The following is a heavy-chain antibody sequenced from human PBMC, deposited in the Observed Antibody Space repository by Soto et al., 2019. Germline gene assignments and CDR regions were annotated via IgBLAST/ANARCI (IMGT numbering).Heavy chain of an antibody. D-gene: IGHD3-22*01. J-gene: IGHJ4*02. Sequence: EVQLVESGGGLVQPGRSLRLSCTASGFTFGDYAMSWVRQAPGKGLEWVGFIRSKAYGGTTEYAASVKGRFTISRDDSKSIAYLQMNSLKTEDTAVYYCTRDNSFYDSSGYYYVGWGQGTLVTVSS. CDR1: GFTFGDYA. CDR3: TRDNSFYDSSGYYYVG. CDR2: IRSKAYGGTT. V-gene: IGHV3-49*04.